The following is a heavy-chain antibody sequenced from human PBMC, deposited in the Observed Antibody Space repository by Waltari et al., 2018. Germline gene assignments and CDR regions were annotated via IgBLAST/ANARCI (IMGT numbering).Heavy chain of an antibody. CDR2: IIPIFGTA. D-gene: IGHD7-27*01. CDR3: ARGGDGSGDYYYYYGMDV. Sequence: QVQLVQSGAEVKKPGSSVKVSCKASGGTFSSYAISWVRQAHGQGLEWMGGIIPIFGTANYAQKFQGRVTITADESTSTAYMELSSLRSEDTAVYYCARGGDGSGDYYYYYGMDVWGQGTTVTVSS. J-gene: IGHJ6*02. V-gene: IGHV1-69*13. CDR1: GGTFSSYA.